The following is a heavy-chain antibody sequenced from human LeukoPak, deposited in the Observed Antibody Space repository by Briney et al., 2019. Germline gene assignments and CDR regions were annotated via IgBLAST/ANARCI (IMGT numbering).Heavy chain of an antibody. CDR1: GGSISSYY. CDR2: IYYSGST. V-gene: IGHV4-59*01. Sequence: SETLSLTCTVSGGSISSYYWSWIRQPPGKGLEWIGYIYYSGSTNYNPSLKSRVTISVDTSKNQFSLKLSSVTAADTAVYYRARGSRVVVRSFFDYWGQGTLVTVSS. D-gene: IGHD3-22*01. J-gene: IGHJ4*02. CDR3: ARGSRVVVRSFFDY.